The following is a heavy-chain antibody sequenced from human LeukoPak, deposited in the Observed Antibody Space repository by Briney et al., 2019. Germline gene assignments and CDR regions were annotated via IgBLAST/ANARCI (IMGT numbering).Heavy chain of an antibody. CDR2: IYPGDSDT. CDR3: ARSSSSWLTEFDY. J-gene: IGHJ4*02. CDR1: GYSFTSYW. D-gene: IGHD6-13*01. Sequence: GESPKISCKGSGYSFTSYWIGWVRQMPGKGLEWMGIIYPGDSDTRYSPSFQGQVTISADKSISTAYLQWSSLKASDTAMYYCARSSSSWLTEFDYWGQGTLVTVSS. V-gene: IGHV5-51*01.